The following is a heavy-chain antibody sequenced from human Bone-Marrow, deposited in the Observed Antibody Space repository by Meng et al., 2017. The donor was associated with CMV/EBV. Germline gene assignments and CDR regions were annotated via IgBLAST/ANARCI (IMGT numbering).Heavy chain of an antibody. CDR2: IHHSGTT. CDR3: ARDSYHYGSSTYNWFDP. V-gene: IGHV4-59*01. CDR1: GDSISTYW. Sequence: SETLSLTCTVSGDSISTYWWSWIRQSPGKGLEWIGYIHHSGTTNHNPSLRSRVIMSVDTSNNQFSLKLTSVTAADTAAYYCARDSYHYGSSTYNWFDPWGQGIRVTGSS. J-gene: IGHJ5*02. D-gene: IGHD3-10*01.